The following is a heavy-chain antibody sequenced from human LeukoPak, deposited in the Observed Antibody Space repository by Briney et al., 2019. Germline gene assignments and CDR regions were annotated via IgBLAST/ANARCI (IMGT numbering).Heavy chain of an antibody. J-gene: IGHJ4*02. D-gene: IGHD3-22*01. V-gene: IGHV3-23*01. CDR3: AKDASTYYYDSSGYYVGGASPLFDY. CDR2: INYNGAST. Sequence: GGSLRLSCAASGFTFSSYAMSWVRQAPGKGLEWVSTINYNGASTYYADSVKGRFTISRDNSKNTLYLQMNSLRAEDTAVYYCAKDASTYYYDSSGYYVGGASPLFDYWGQGTLVTVSS. CDR1: GFTFSSYA.